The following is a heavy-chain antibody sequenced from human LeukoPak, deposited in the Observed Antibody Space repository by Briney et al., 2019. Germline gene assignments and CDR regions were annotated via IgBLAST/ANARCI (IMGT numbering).Heavy chain of an antibody. CDR3: AKEVTMIVVVIDY. CDR1: GFTFSSYT. D-gene: IGHD3-22*01. Sequence: GGSLRLSCAASGFTFSSYTMSWVRQAPGKGLEWVSAISGSGGSTYYADSVKGWFTISRDNSKNTLYLQMNSLRAEDTAVYYCAKEVTMIVVVIDYWGQGTLVTVSS. V-gene: IGHV3-23*01. J-gene: IGHJ4*02. CDR2: ISGSGGST.